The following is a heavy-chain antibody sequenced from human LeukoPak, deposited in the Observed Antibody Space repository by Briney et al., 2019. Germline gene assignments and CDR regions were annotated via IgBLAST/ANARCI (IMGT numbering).Heavy chain of an antibody. Sequence: GGSLRLSCAASGFTFSNYWMSWVRQAPGKGLEWVANINQDGSEKNYVDSVKGRFTISRDNAKNSLYLQMNTQRAEDTAVYYCARESTEVTPGYWGQGTLVTVSS. CDR2: INQDGSEK. J-gene: IGHJ4*02. D-gene: IGHD4-23*01. CDR1: GFTFSNYW. CDR3: ARESTEVTPGY. V-gene: IGHV3-7*01.